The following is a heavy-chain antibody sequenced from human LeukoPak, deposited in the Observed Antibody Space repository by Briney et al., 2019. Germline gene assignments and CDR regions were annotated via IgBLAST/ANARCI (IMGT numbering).Heavy chain of an antibody. V-gene: IGHV3-48*01. Sequence: GGSLRLSCAASGFTFSSYSMNWVRQAPGKGLEWVSYISSSSSTIYYADSVKGRFTISRDNAKNSLYLQMNSLRAEDTAVYYCTREVPHGYSGYDSRDYWGQGTLVAVSS. CDR3: TREVPHGYSGYDSRDY. CDR2: ISSSSSTI. D-gene: IGHD5-12*01. CDR1: GFTFSSYS. J-gene: IGHJ4*02.